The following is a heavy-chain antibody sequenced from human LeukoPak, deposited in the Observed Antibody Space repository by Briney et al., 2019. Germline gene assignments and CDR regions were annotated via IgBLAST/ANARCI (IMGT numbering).Heavy chain of an antibody. CDR3: ARGIVGATDFDY. V-gene: IGHV1-18*01. J-gene: IGHJ4*02. CDR1: GYIFTSYG. Sequence: ASVKVSCKAYGYIFTSYGMSWVRQAPGQGLEWMGWISAYNGNTNYAQKLQGGVTMTTDTSTSTAYMELRSLRSDDTAVYYCARGIVGATDFDYWGQGTLVTVSS. D-gene: IGHD1-26*01. CDR2: ISAYNGNT.